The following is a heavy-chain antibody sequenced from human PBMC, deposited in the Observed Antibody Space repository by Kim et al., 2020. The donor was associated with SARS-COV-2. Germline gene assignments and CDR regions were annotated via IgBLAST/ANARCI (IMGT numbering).Heavy chain of an antibody. CDR3: ARDLRRRTIFGVVGGNDP. Sequence: GGSLRLSCAASGFTFSDYYMSWIRQAPGKGLEWVSYISSSGSTIYYADSVKGRFTISRDNAKNSLYLQMNSLRAEDTAVYYCARDLRRRTIFGVVGGNDPWGQGTLVTVSS. CDR1: GFTFSDYY. J-gene: IGHJ5*02. CDR2: ISSSGSTI. V-gene: IGHV3-11*01. D-gene: IGHD3-3*01.